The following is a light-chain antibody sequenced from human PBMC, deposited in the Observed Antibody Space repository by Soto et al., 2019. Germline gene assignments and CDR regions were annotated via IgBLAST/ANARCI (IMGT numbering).Light chain of an antibody. J-gene: IGLJ3*02. CDR1: SSDIGGYNS. CDR2: EVN. V-gene: IGLV2-8*01. Sequence: QSVLTQPPSASGSPGQSVTISCTGTSSDIGGYNSVSWYQQHPGKAPRLMIYEVNKRPSGVPDRFSGSKSGYTASLTVSGLQTEDEAHYYCCAYGGSGNWVFGGGTKVTVL. CDR3: CAYGGSGNWV.